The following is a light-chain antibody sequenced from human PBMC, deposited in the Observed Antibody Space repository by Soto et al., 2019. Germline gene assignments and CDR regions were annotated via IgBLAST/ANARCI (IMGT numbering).Light chain of an antibody. J-gene: IGKJ2*01. Sequence: DIQMTQSPSSLSASVGDRVTITCRSSQSISNYLNWYQQKPGKAPKVLIYAASSLQSGVPSRFSGSGSGTDFTLTISSLQPEDFATYYYQQGYSTPYTFGQGTKLETK. CDR2: AAS. CDR1: QSISNY. CDR3: QQGYSTPYT. V-gene: IGKV1-39*01.